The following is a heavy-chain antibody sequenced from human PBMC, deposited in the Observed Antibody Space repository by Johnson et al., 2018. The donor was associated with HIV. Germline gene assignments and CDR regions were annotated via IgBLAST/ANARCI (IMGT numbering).Heavy chain of an antibody. D-gene: IGHD2-15*01. Sequence: VQLVESGGGLVQPGGSLRLSCAASGFTFSSYDMHWVRQATGKGLEWVSAIGTAGDTYYPGSVKGRFTISRDNSKNSLYLQMNSLRAEDTAVYYCAREAYCSGGSCYDAFDIWGQGTMVTVSS. J-gene: IGHJ3*02. CDR2: IGTAGDT. CDR1: GFTFSSYD. V-gene: IGHV3-13*01. CDR3: AREAYCSGGSCYDAFDI.